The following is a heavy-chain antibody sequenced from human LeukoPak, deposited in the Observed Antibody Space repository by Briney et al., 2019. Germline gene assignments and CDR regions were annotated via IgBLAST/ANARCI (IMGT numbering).Heavy chain of an antibody. CDR3: AKLGVTMVRGVYYYYYMDV. CDR1: GGFISRYY. CDR2: ILTNGNT. V-gene: IGHV4-4*09. D-gene: IGHD3-10*01. Sequence: PSETLSLTCTVSGGFISRYYWSWIRQPPGKGLEWVGYILTNGNTNYNPSHKSRVTISADTSKNQFSLKLSSVTAADTAVYFCAKLGVTMVRGVYYYYYMDVGGKGTTVSVSS. J-gene: IGHJ6*03.